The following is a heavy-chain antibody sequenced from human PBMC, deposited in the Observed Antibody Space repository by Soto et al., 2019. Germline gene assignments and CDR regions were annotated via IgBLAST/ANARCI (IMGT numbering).Heavy chain of an antibody. Sequence: QERLVQSGAELRRPGASVKISCRASGYNFPSSNVNWVRQASGQGPEWLGWMNAANGNAAFARDFQGRVTMIRDVSPDTAYLELGGVSSGDTAMYYCARAVGIGVTGLDLWGPGTFVTVS. CDR3: ARAVGIGVTGLDL. J-gene: IGHJ5*02. CDR2: MNAANGNA. V-gene: IGHV1-8*01. CDR1: GYNFPSSN. D-gene: IGHD1-26*01.